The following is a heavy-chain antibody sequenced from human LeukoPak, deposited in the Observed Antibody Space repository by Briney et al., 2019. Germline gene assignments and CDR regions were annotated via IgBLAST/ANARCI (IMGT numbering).Heavy chain of an antibody. D-gene: IGHD1-26*01. Sequence: GGSLTLSCAASGFIFSGSAISWVRQASGNELEWVGRIRTKPNNYATEYAASVKGRFTISRDDSKNTAHLQMNSLKTEDTAVYYCARAPTDYHYYYVDVWGKGTTVTVSS. J-gene: IGHJ6*03. CDR3: ARAPTDYHYYYVDV. V-gene: IGHV3-73*01. CDR1: GFIFSGSA. CDR2: IRTKPNNYAT.